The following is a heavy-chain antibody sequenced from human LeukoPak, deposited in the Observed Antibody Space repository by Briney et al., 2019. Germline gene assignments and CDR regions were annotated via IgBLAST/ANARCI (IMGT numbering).Heavy chain of an antibody. V-gene: IGHV1-18*01. CDR2: NSAFNGNT. CDR1: GYTFPSYG. Sequence: GASVKVSCKASGYTFPSYGIRWVRQAPGQGREGMGWNSAFNGNTNYAQKLEGRLTMTTDTSTSTAYMELRSLSCDDTAVYYCVRVSIVGAPDDYWGQGTLVTVSS. CDR3: VRVSIVGAPDDY. J-gene: IGHJ4*02. D-gene: IGHD1-26*01.